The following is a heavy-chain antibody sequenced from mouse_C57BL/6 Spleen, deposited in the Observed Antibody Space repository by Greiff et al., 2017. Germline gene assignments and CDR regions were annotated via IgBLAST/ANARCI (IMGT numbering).Heavy chain of an antibody. CDR3: ASRSLLWLRQDWYFDV. D-gene: IGHD2-2*01. CDR1: GYTFTDYY. V-gene: IGHV1-77*01. J-gene: IGHJ1*03. CDR2: IGPGSGST. Sequence: QVHVKQSGAELVKPGASVKISCKASGYTFTDYYINWVKQRPGQGLEWIGKIGPGSGSTYYNEKFKGKATLTADKSSSTAYMQLSSLTSEDSAVYFCASRSLLWLRQDWYFDVWGTGTTVTVSS.